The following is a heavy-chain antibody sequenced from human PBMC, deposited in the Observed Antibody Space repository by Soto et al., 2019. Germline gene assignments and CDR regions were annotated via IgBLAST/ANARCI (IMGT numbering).Heavy chain of an antibody. CDR2: INHSGST. V-gene: IGHV4-34*01. Sequence: SETLSLTCAVYGGSFSGYYWSWIRQPPGKGLEWIGEINHSGSTNYNPSLKSRVTISVDTSENQFSLKLSSVTAADTAVYYCARSLRFLEWSRWFDPWGQGTLVTVSS. CDR1: GGSFSGYY. J-gene: IGHJ5*02. D-gene: IGHD3-3*01. CDR3: ARSLRFLEWSRWFDP.